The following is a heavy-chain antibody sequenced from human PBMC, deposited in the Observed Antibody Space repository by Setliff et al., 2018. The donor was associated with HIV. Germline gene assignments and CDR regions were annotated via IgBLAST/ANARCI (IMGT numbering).Heavy chain of an antibody. J-gene: IGHJ4*02. Sequence: PSETLSLTCTVSGGSVIISHYYWAWIRPPPGKGLEWIGSISYSGSTYYNPSLKSRITISVDTYKNQFSLKLTSVTAADTAVYYCARDTERVKEGTDYWGQGTLVTVSS. CDR3: ARDTERVKEGTDY. CDR2: ISYSGST. V-gene: IGHV4-39*01. D-gene: IGHD5-18*01. CDR1: GGSVIISHYY.